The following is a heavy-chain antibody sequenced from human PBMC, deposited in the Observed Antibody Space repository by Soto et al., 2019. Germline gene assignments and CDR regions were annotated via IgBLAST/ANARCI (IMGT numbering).Heavy chain of an antibody. D-gene: IGHD1-26*01. Sequence: GGSLRLSCAASGFTFSSYSMNWVRQAPWKGLEWVSSISSSSSYIYYADSVKGRFTISRDNAKNSLYLQMNSLRAEDTAVYYCARDAASGSYYSRRGGFFDYLGQGTLVPVCS. V-gene: IGHV3-21*01. CDR3: ARDAASGSYYSRRGGFFDY. CDR1: GFTFSSYS. CDR2: ISSSSSYI. J-gene: IGHJ4*02.